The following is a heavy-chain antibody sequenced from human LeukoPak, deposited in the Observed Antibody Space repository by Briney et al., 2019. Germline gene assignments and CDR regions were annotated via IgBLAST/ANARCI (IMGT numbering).Heavy chain of an antibody. J-gene: IGHJ4*02. CDR2: INNSVST. CDR1: GGSVSSYY. D-gene: IGHD3-3*01. CDR3: AVRKPKYYDFWSGYPFDH. Sequence: KPSDTLSLTCAVCGGSVSSYYWSWIRQPAGKGRGWIGEINNSVSTTSNPPLKSRATISVDTSKNQFSLKLSSVTAAHTPVYYGAVRKPKYYDFWSGYPFDHWRERTQVSVSS. V-gene: IGHV4-34*01.